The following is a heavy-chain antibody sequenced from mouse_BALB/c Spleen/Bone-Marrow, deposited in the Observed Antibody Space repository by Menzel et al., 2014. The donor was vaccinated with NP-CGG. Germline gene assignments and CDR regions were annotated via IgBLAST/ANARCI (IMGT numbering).Heavy chain of an antibody. CDR3: EGDGYYYGVGCLAY. J-gene: IGHJ3*01. CDR1: GFTFTDYY. D-gene: IGHD1-1*01. V-gene: IGHV7-3*02. CDR2: IRNKANGYTT. Sequence: EVQVVESGGGLVQPGGSLRLSCATSGFTFTDYYMSWVRQPPGKALEWLGFIRNKANGYTTEYSASVKGRFTISRDNSQGILYLKRNTLRAEDGATYFCEGDGYYYGVGCLAYGGQGTRVTVSA.